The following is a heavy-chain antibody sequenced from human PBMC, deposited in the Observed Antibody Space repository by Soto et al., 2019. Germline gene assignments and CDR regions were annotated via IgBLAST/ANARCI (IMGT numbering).Heavy chain of an antibody. J-gene: IGHJ6*02. CDR2: IYPGDSNT. CDR3: ARLAGGNYYYGMDF. CDR1: GYSFANDW. Sequence: EXLKVSCSGSGYSFANDWIGWVRQMPGKGPEWMGIIYPGDSNTRYSPSFQGQVTISADKSISAAYLQWSSLKASDTAIYYCARLAGGNYYYGMDFWGPGTTGTV. D-gene: IGHD3-16*01. V-gene: IGHV5-51*01.